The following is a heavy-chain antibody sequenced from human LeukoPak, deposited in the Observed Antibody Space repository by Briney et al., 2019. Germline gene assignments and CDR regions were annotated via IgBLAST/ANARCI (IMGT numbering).Heavy chain of an antibody. V-gene: IGHV4-59*08. CDR3: AGYATTVTTNDY. CDR1: GGSISGYY. Sequence: SETLSLTCTVSGGSISGYYWSWIRQPPGKGLEWIGFIYHSGRTNYNPSLKSRVTISVDTSKNQFSPKLSSVSAADTAVYYCAGYATTVTTNDYWGQGTLVTVSS. J-gene: IGHJ4*02. D-gene: IGHD4-17*01. CDR2: IYHSGRT.